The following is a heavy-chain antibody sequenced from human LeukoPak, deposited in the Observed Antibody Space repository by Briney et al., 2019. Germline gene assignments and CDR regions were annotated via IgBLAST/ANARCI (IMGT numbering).Heavy chain of an antibody. Sequence: GGSLKLSCAASGFTFSGSAMHWVRQASGKGLEWVGRIRSKANSYATAYAASVKGRFTISRDDSKNTAYLQMNSLKTEDTAVCYCTRHGNDSSGYYYGTDDYWGQGTLVTVSS. J-gene: IGHJ4*02. CDR3: TRHGNDSSGYYYGTDDY. D-gene: IGHD3-22*01. V-gene: IGHV3-73*01. CDR1: GFTFSGSA. CDR2: IRSKANSYAT.